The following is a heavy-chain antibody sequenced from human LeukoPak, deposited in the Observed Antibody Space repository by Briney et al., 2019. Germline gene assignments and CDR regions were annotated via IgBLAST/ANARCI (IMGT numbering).Heavy chain of an antibody. V-gene: IGHV1-69*04. Sequence: ASVKVSCKASGGTFSSYAISWVRQAPGQGLEWMGRIIPILGIANYAQKFQGRVTITADKSTSTAYMELSSLRSEDTAVYYCARAPDSSGYVFDYWGQGTLVTVSS. D-gene: IGHD3-22*01. CDR3: ARAPDSSGYVFDY. J-gene: IGHJ4*02. CDR2: IIPILGIA. CDR1: GGTFSSYA.